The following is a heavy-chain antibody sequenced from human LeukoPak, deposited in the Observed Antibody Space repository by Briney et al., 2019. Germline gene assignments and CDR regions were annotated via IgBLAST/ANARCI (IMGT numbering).Heavy chain of an antibody. Sequence: KTSETLSLTCAVYGGSFSGYYWSWIRQPPGKGLEWIGEINHSGSTNYNPSLKSRVTISVDTSKNQFSLKLSSVTAADTAVYYCARGRDGYIAGYWGQGTLVTVSS. V-gene: IGHV4-34*01. J-gene: IGHJ4*02. CDR3: ARGRDGYIAGY. D-gene: IGHD5-24*01. CDR2: INHSGST. CDR1: GGSFSGYY.